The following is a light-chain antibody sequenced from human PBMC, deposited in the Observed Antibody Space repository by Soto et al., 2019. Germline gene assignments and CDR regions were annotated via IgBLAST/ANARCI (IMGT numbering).Light chain of an antibody. J-gene: IGKJ3*01. CDR1: QDIRKY. CDR2: GAS. Sequence: DIPMTQSPSSLSASVGDRVTITCQASQDIRKYLNWYQQKPGRAPMLLIYGASNVVAGVPSRFSGRGYGTDFTDNISSLQPEDSATYYCQDYEHLPPFTFGPGTKVAIK. CDR3: QDYEHLPPFT. V-gene: IGKV1-33*01.